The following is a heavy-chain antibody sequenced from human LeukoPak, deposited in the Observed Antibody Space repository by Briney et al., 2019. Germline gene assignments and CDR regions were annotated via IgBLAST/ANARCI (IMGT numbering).Heavy chain of an antibody. Sequence: ASVKVSCKASGYTFTSYGISWVRQAPGQGLEWMGWISAYNGNTNYAQKLQGRVTMTTDTSTSTAYMELRSLRSDDTAVYYCAKDGHSPIAAAGTGAFDIWGQGTMVTVSS. V-gene: IGHV1-18*01. J-gene: IGHJ3*02. D-gene: IGHD6-13*01. CDR3: AKDGHSPIAAAGTGAFDI. CDR1: GYTFTSYG. CDR2: ISAYNGNT.